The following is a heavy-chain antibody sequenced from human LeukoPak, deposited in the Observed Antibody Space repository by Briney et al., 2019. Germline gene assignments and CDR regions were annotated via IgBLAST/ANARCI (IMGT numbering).Heavy chain of an antibody. CDR3: AKASWEGVTTTYFDY. CDR2: ISGSGGVT. CDR1: GCIFSSYA. Sequence: HPGGSLRLSCAVSGCIFSSYAMNWVRQAPGKGLEWVSGISGSGGVTYYADSVKGRFTISRDNSKNTLYLQMNSLRGDDTAIYYCAKASWEGVTTTYFDYWGQGTLVPVSS. J-gene: IGHJ4*02. V-gene: IGHV3-23*01. D-gene: IGHD1-26*01.